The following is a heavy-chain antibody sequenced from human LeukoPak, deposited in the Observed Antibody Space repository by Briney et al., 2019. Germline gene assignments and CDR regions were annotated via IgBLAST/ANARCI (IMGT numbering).Heavy chain of an antibody. D-gene: IGHD4-17*01. CDR2: ISAYNGNT. CDR1: GYTFTSYG. CDR3: ARDRVTTVTTHFDY. V-gene: IGHV1-18*01. Sequence: ASVKVSCKXSGYTFTSYGISWVRQAPGQGLEWMGWISAYNGNTNYAQKLQGGVTMTTDTSTSTAYMELRSLRSDDTAVYYCARDRVTTVTTHFDYWGQGTLVTVSS. J-gene: IGHJ4*02.